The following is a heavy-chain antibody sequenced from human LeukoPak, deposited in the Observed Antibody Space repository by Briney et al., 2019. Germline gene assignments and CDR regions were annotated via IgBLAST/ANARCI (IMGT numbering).Heavy chain of an antibody. CDR3: AKVSARGSGSPYDY. V-gene: IGHV3-23*01. D-gene: IGHD3-10*01. CDR1: GFTFSSYA. Sequence: GGSLRLSCAASGFTFSSYAMSWVRQAPGKGLEWDSAISGSGGSTYYADSVKGRFTISRDNSKNTLYLQMNSLRAEDTAVYYCAKVSARGSGSPYDYWGQGTLVTVSS. J-gene: IGHJ4*02. CDR2: ISGSGGST.